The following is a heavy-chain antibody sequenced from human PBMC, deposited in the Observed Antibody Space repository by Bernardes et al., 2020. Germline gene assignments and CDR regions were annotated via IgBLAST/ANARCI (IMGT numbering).Heavy chain of an antibody. D-gene: IGHD1-26*01. CDR2: IYYSGST. Sequence: SATLSRTCTVSGGSVRSGSYYWSWIRQPPGKGLEWIGYIYYSGSTNYNPSLKSRVTISVDTSKNKFSLRLSSVTAADTAVYYCARVRVSYTEAWYLDLWGRRTLLTVSS. J-gene: IGHJ2*01. CDR3: ARVRVSYTEAWYLDL. CDR1: GGSVRSGSYY. V-gene: IGHV4-61*01.